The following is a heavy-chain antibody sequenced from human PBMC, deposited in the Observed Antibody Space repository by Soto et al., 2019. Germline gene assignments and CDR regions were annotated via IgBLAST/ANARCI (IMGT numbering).Heavy chain of an antibody. CDR3: TRGLRPSSAGTGAY. D-gene: IGHD1-1*01. V-gene: IGHV3-74*01. J-gene: IGHJ1*01. Sequence: PGGSLRLSSVTSGFDFSYYWIQWIRQAPGKGLVWVSRIDPDGTTTNYADSVKGRFTVSRDNAKDTAYLQMDSLTADDTALYYCTRGLRPSSAGTGAYWGPGTLVTVSS. CDR1: GFDFSYYW. CDR2: IDPDGTTT.